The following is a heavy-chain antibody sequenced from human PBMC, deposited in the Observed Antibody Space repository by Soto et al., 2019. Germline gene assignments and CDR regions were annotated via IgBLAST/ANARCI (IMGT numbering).Heavy chain of an antibody. V-gene: IGHV3-23*04. CDR3: AKDLGPMQWLHNWFDP. CDR1: GFTFSSYA. D-gene: IGHD5-12*01. J-gene: IGHJ5*02. Sequence: EVQLVQSEGGLVQPGGSLRLSCAASGFTFSSYAMTWVRQAPGKGLEWVSGISGSGGSTYYADSVKGRFTISRDNSKNTLYLQMNRLRAEDTAVYYCAKDLGPMQWLHNWFDPWGQGTLVTVSS. CDR2: ISGSGGST.